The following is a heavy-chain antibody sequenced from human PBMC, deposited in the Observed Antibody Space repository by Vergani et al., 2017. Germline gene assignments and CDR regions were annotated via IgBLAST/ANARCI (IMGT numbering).Heavy chain of an antibody. Sequence: QVQLVESGGGFVKPGGSLRLSCAASGFTFSDYYMSWIRQAPGKGLEWVSYISSSGSTIYYADSVKGRFTISRDNAKNSLYLQMNSLRAEDTAVYYCARSIQFGELSKKWLSPMDYYYGMDVWGQGTTVTVSS. D-gene: IGHD3-10*01. V-gene: IGHV3-11*01. CDR1: GFTFSDYY. CDR2: ISSSGSTI. J-gene: IGHJ6*02. CDR3: ARSIQFGELSKKWLSPMDYYYGMDV.